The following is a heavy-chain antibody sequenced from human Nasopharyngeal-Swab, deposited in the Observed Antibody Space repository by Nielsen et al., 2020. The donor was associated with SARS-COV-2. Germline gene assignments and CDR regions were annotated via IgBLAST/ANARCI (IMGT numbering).Heavy chain of an antibody. D-gene: IGHD5-18*01. CDR3: ARGRTSGYSYGFYFDY. Sequence: GGSLRLSCAASGFTFSSYGMHWVRQAPGKGLEWVAIIWYDGSNKYYADSVKGRFTISRDNSTNTLYLQMNSLRAEDTAVYYCARGRTSGYSYGFYFDYWGQGTLVTVSS. CDR1: GFTFSSYG. J-gene: IGHJ4*02. CDR2: IWYDGSNK. V-gene: IGHV3-33*01.